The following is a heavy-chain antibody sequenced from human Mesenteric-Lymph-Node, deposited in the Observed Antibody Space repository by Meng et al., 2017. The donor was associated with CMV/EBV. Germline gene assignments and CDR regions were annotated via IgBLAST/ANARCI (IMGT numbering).Heavy chain of an antibody. D-gene: IGHD3-10*01. CDR2: INPNSGGT. CDR3: ARALTYYGSGSYHGKYYYFDY. Sequence: YYMHWVRQAPGQGLEWMGRINPNSGGTNYAQKFQGRVTMTRDTSISTAYMELSRLRSDDMAVYYCARALTYYGSGSYHGKYYYFDYWGQGTLVTVSS. CDR1: YY. V-gene: IGHV1-2*06. J-gene: IGHJ4*02.